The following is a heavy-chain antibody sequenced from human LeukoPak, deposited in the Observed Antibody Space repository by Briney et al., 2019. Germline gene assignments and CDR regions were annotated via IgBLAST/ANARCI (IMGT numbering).Heavy chain of an antibody. CDR3: ARVFYCSGGSCYSSSRGDFDY. V-gene: IGHV4-39*01. D-gene: IGHD2-15*01. Sequence: PSETLSLTCTVSGGSISSSSYYWGWIRQPPGKGLEWIGSIYYSGSTYYNPSLKSRVTISVDTSKNQFSLKLSSVTAADTAVYYCARVFYCSGGSCYSSSRGDFDYWGQGTLVTVSS. CDR1: GGSISSSSYY. CDR2: IYYSGST. J-gene: IGHJ4*02.